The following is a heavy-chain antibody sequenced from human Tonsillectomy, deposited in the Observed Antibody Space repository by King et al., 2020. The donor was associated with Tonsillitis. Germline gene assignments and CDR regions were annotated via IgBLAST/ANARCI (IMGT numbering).Heavy chain of an antibody. Sequence: QLQESGPGLVKPSETLSLTCTVSGGSISSSSYYWGWIRQPPGKGLEWIGSIYYSGSTYYNPSLKSRVTISVDTSKNQFSLKLSSVTAADTAVYYCARRGDFWGGYYGSHNWFDPWGQGTLVTVSS. J-gene: IGHJ5*02. CDR3: ARRGDFWGGYYGSHNWFDP. CDR2: IYYSGST. D-gene: IGHD3-3*01. CDR1: GGSISSSSYY. V-gene: IGHV4-39*01.